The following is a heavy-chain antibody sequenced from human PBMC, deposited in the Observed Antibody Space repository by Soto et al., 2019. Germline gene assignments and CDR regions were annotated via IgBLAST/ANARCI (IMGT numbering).Heavy chain of an antibody. CDR1: GYSFTNYW. V-gene: IGHV5-51*01. CDR3: ASSVEVTSTVNYFDS. D-gene: IGHD4-17*01. CDR2: IFPDDSNT. J-gene: IGHJ4*02. Sequence: PGESLKISCQGSGYSFTNYWIAWVRQMPGKGLEWMGIIFPDDSNTKYSPSFQGQVTISADKSTKTTYLQWRRLRASDTAMYYCASSVEVTSTVNYFDSWGQGTLVTVSS.